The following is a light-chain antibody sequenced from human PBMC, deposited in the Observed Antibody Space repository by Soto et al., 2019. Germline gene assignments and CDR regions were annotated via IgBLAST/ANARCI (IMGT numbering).Light chain of an antibody. Sequence: EIVLTQSPATLSLSPGERVTLSCRASQSVSNSLAWYQQKPGQPPRLLIYDVSNRATGIPARFSGSGSGTDFTLTITSLEPEDFATYYCQQSYSTMYTFGQGTKLEI. CDR1: QSVSNS. CDR3: QQSYSTMYT. J-gene: IGKJ2*01. V-gene: IGKV3-11*01. CDR2: DVS.